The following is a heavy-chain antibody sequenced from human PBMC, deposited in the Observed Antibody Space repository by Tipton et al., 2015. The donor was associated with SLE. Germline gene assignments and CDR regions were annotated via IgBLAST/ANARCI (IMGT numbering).Heavy chain of an antibody. D-gene: IGHD6-13*01. CDR1: GGSISSGGYY. V-gene: IGHV4-31*03. CDR2: TYYSGNT. J-gene: IGHJ3*02. Sequence: TLSLTCTVSGGSISSGGYYWSWIRQHPGKGLEWIGYTYYSGNTYYNPSLKSRVTISVDTSENQFSLKLSSVTAADTAMYYCARQHDDAFDIWGQGTMVTVSS. CDR3: ARQHDDAFDI.